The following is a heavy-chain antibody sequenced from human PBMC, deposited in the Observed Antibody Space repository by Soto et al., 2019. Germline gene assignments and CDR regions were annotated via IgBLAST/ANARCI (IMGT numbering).Heavy chain of an antibody. D-gene: IGHD3-10*01. J-gene: IGHJ4*02. CDR2: IYHSGST. CDR3: ERDARFGDLLSNY. V-gene: IGHV4-30-2*01. Sequence: SETLSLTCAVSGGSISSGGYSWSWIRQPPGKGLEWIGYIYHSGSTYYNPSLKSRVTILVDRSKNQFSLKLSSVTAADTVVYYCERDARFGDLLSNYWGQGTLATVS. CDR1: GGSISSGGYS.